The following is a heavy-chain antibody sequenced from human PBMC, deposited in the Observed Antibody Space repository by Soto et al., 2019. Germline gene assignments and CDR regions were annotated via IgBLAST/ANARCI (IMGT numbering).Heavy chain of an antibody. V-gene: IGHV5-51*01. CDR3: AKQYCSGGSCYSGYYYGMDV. D-gene: IGHD2-15*01. Sequence: GESLKISCKGSGYSFTSYWIGWVRQMPGKGLEWMGIIYPGDSDTRYSPSFQGQVTISADKSISTAYLQWSSLKASDTAMYYCAKQYCSGGSCYSGYYYGMDVWGQGTTVTVSS. J-gene: IGHJ6*02. CDR2: IYPGDSDT. CDR1: GYSFTSYW.